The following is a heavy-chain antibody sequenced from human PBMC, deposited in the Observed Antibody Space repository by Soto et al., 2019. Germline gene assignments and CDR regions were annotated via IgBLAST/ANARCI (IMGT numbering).Heavy chain of an antibody. CDR2: VHPDSGGT. CDR3: ARGAQGFFPVSGIYFYFDH. CDR1: GYIFTDHL. J-gene: IGHJ4*02. Sequence: ASVKVSCKTSGYIFTDHLVHWVRQSPGQGLQWVGWVHPDSGGTNVAQAFQDRVTMTADTSITTAYMDLARLRPDDTDIFYCARGAQGFFPVSGIYFYFDHWGQGTPVPVSS. V-gene: IGHV1-2*02. D-gene: IGHD3-22*01.